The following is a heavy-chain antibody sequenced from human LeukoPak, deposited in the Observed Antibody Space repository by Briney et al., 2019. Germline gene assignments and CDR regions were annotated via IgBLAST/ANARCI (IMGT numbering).Heavy chain of an antibody. CDR2: IYTSGST. J-gene: IGHJ5*02. CDR1: GGSISGYF. CDR3: ARVMVVATTLAWLDP. D-gene: IGHD2-15*01. Sequence: SETLSLTCTVSGGSISGYFWNWIRQPAGKGLEWIGRIYTSGSTTYNPSLKSRVTMSVDTAKNQLSLKLSSVTAADTAVYYCARVMVVATTLAWLDPRGQGTLVTVSS. V-gene: IGHV4-4*07.